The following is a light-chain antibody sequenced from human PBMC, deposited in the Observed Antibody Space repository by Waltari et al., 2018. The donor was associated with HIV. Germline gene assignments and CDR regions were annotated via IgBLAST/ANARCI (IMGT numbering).Light chain of an antibody. V-gene: IGLV2-8*01. CDR3: SSYAGSSMSYA. Sequence: QSALTQPPSASGSPGQSVTISCTGASSDVGAFKYVSWYQQHPGKAPKLLIYDVTKRPSGVPYRFSGSKSGNTASLTVSGLQAEDEAHYYCSSYAGSSMSYAFGTGTKVTVL. CDR1: SSDVGAFKY. CDR2: DVT. J-gene: IGLJ1*01.